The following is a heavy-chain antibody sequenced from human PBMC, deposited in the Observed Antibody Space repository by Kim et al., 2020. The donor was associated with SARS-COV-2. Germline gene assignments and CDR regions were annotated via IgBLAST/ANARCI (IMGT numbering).Heavy chain of an antibody. V-gene: IGHV3-7*03. D-gene: IGHD3-10*01. CDR3: VRSRGGY. CDR1: GFTFTTYW. Sequence: GGSLRLSCAASGFTFTTYWMTWVRQAPGKGLEWVANIKQDASEKYYVDSVKGRFTISRDNAKNSVYLQMNSLRAEDTAVSYCVRSRGGYWGQGTLVTVSS. CDR2: IKQDASEK. J-gene: IGHJ4*02.